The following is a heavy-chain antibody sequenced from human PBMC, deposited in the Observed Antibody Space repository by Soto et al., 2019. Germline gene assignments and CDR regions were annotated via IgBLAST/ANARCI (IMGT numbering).Heavy chain of an antibody. CDR3: ARVEIPVAGTPYYFDY. D-gene: IGHD6-19*01. CDR2: ISYDGSNK. Sequence: QVQLVESGGGVVQPGRSLRLSCAASGFTFSSYAMHWVRQAPGKGLEWVAVISYDGSNKYYADSVKGRFTISRDNSKNTLYLQMNSLRAEDTAVYYWARVEIPVAGTPYYFDYWGQGSLVTVSS. V-gene: IGHV3-30-3*01. J-gene: IGHJ4*02. CDR1: GFTFSSYA.